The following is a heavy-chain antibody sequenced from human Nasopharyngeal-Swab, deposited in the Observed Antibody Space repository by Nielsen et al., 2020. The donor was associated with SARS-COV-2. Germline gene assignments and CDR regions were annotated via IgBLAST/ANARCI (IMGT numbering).Heavy chain of an antibody. CDR2: IIPMFGTA. Sequence: SVKVSCKASGGSFSGYAISWVRQAPGHGLEWMGGIIPMFGTANYAQRFQGRVTITADESTSTAHMELSSLRSDDTAVYYCARGILGYDRSGPLGDWGQGTLVTVSS. V-gene: IGHV1-69*13. CDR3: ARGILGYDRSGPLGD. CDR1: GGSFSGYA. D-gene: IGHD3-22*01. J-gene: IGHJ4*02.